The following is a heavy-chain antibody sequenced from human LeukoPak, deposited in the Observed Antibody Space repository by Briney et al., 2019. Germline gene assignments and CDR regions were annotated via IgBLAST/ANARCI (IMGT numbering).Heavy chain of an antibody. CDR2: ISHSGST. CDR3: ARDQGQRDNWFDP. CDR1: GYSISNGYY. Sequence: SETLSLTCDVSGYSISNGYYWGWIRQPPGKGLEWIGSISHSGSTYYDPSLKSRVTVSVDKSKNQFSLKLSSVTAADTAVCYCARDQGQRDNWFDPWGQGTLVIVSS. V-gene: IGHV4-38-2*02. J-gene: IGHJ5*02.